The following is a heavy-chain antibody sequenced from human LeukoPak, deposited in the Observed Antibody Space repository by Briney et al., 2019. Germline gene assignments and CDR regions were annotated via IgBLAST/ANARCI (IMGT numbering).Heavy chain of an antibody. Sequence: GGSLRLSCAASGFSFSKYGLHWVRQAPGKGLQWVAMIWYDGSQRYYVDSVKGRFTISRDSSQNTMFLQMNSLTDEDTAVYYCAIENFDSGGPGSGSPAFDIWGQGTMVSVSS. D-gene: IGHD3-22*01. CDR2: IWYDGSQR. J-gene: IGHJ3*02. CDR1: GFSFSKYG. CDR3: AIENFDSGGPGSGSPAFDI. V-gene: IGHV3-30*02.